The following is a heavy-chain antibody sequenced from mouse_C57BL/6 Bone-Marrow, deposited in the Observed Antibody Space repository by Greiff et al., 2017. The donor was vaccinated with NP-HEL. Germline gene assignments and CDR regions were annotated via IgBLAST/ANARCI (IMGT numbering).Heavy chain of an antibody. D-gene: IGHD2-3*01. CDR3: ARRDDGNYEDYDMDY. CDR2: IYPGSGNT. V-gene: IGHV1-84*01. J-gene: IGHJ4*01. Sequence: QVHVKQSGPELVKPGASVKISCKASGYTFTDYYINWVKQRPGQGLEWIGWIYPGSGNTKYNEKFKGKATLTVDTSSSTAYMQLSSLTSEDSAVYFCARRDDGNYEDYDMDYWGQGTSVTVSS. CDR1: GYTFTDYY.